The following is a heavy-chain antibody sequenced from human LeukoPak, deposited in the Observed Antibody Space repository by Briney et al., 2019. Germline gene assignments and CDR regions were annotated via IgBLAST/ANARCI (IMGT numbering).Heavy chain of an antibody. Sequence: SETLSLTCSVSGGSISSSSYYWGWIRQPPGKGLEWIGSIYYSGSTYYNPSLKSRVTISVDTSKNQFSLKLRSVTAADTAVYYCARDDAVTTSELFDYWGQGTLVTVSS. CDR2: IYYSGST. CDR1: GGSISSSSYY. V-gene: IGHV4-39*02. J-gene: IGHJ4*02. CDR3: ARDDAVTTSELFDY. D-gene: IGHD4-17*01.